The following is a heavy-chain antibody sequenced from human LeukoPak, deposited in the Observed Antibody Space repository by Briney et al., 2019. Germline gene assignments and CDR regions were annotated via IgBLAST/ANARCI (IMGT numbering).Heavy chain of an antibody. V-gene: IGHV3-48*03. CDR2: ITDSGGRT. CDR1: AFSLSPFE. Sequence: GGSLRLSSSASAFSLSPFEMNWLRQAPGKGLEWVSYITDSGGRTAYADSVKGRFTVSRDFARNSLFLQMNPLRAEDTAIDYCATGNSGLTEKYWAQGTLVPVSS. CDR3: ATGNSGLTEKY. D-gene: IGHD7-27*01. J-gene: IGHJ4*02.